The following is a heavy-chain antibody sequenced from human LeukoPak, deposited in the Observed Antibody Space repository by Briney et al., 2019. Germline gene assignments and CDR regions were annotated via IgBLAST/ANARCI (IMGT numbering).Heavy chain of an antibody. CDR1: GGAFSSYA. D-gene: IGHD5-18*01. J-gene: IGHJ6*02. CDR2: IIPIFGTA. CDR3: ARVNVDTAMVSHYYYGMDV. V-gene: IGHV1-69*13. Sequence: GASVKVSCKASGGAFSSYATSWVRLAPGQGLEWMGGIIPIFGTANYAQKFQGRVTITADESTSTAYMELSSLRSEDTAVYYCARVNVDTAMVSHYYYGMDVWGQGTTVTVSS.